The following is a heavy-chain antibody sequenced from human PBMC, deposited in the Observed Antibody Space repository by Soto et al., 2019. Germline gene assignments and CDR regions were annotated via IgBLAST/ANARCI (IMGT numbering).Heavy chain of an antibody. CDR2: IYYTGST. D-gene: IGHD3-3*01. V-gene: IGHV4-59*01. CDR1: GGSISSYY. J-gene: IGHJ2*01. Sequence: QVQLQESGPGLVKPSETLSLTCTVSGGSISSYYWSWIRQPPGEGLEWIGYIYYTGSTKNNPSLKSPVTISVDTSKNQFSLKLNSVTAADTAVYYCAGGSPFLSGYDDWYFELWGRGTRVTVSS. CDR3: AGGSPFLSGYDDWYFEL.